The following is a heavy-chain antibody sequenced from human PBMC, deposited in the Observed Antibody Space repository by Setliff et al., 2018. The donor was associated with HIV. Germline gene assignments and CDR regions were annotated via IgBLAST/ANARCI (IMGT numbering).Heavy chain of an antibody. CDR2: IYYSGST. Sequence: SETLSLTCSVSGDSISSSSYYWGWIRQPPGKGLEWIGSIYYSGSTYYNPSLNSRVTISVDASKNQFSLKLSTVTAADTAVYYCASLPPLYDSSGYLEPLDYWGQGTLVTVSS. D-gene: IGHD3-22*01. CDR3: ASLPPLYDSSGYLEPLDY. CDR1: GDSISSSSYY. J-gene: IGHJ4*02. V-gene: IGHV4-39*01.